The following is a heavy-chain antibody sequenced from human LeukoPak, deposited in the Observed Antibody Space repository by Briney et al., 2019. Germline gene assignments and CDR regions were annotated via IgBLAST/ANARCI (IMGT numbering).Heavy chain of an antibody. J-gene: IGHJ6*03. CDR1: GGSISSYY. V-gene: IGHV4-59*01. Sequence: ASETLSLTCTASGGSISSYYWSWIRQPPGKGLEWIGYIYYSGSTNYNPSLKSRVTISVDTSKNQFSLKLSSVTAADTAVYYCARVGQLVRYYYYYMDVWGKGTTVTVSS. CDR2: IYYSGST. D-gene: IGHD6-13*01. CDR3: ARVGQLVRYYYYYMDV.